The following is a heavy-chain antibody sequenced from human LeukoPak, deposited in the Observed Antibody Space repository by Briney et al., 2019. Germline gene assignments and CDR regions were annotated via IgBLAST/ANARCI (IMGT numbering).Heavy chain of an antibody. CDR2: MSGRGGST. Sequence: PGGSLRLSCAASGFTFGTYGMSWVRQAPGKGLEWVSAMSGRGGSTSYADSVKGRFTISRDNAKNTLYLQMNSLRAEDTAVYYCARVRSSGWYRSSWFDPWGQGTLVTVSS. CDR1: GFTFGTYG. D-gene: IGHD6-19*01. CDR3: ARVRSSGWYRSSWFDP. V-gene: IGHV3-23*01. J-gene: IGHJ5*02.